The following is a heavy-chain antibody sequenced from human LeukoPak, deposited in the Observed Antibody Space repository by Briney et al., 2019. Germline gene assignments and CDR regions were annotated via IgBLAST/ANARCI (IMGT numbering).Heavy chain of an antibody. J-gene: IGHJ6*02. Sequence: GGSLRLSCAASGFSVSSNYMSWVRQAPGKGLERVSVIYSGGNTYYADSVKGRFTISRDNSKNTLYLQMNSLRAEDTAVYYCARTRGSSSSYYYYGMDVWGQGTTVTVSS. CDR2: IYSGGNT. D-gene: IGHD6-6*01. V-gene: IGHV3-53*01. CDR3: ARTRGSSSSYYYYGMDV. CDR1: GFSVSSNY.